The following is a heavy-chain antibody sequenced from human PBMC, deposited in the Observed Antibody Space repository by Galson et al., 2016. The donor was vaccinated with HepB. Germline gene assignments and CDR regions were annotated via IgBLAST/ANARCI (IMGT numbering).Heavy chain of an antibody. J-gene: IGHJ4*02. V-gene: IGHV3-7*01. CDR3: EAYCDCGDCHGVEK. D-gene: IGHD2-21*01. Sequence: SLRLSCAASGFTISNYWMTWVRQAPGKGLEWVANINQDGNDINYVDSVRGRFFISRDNAKNSLFLQMNSLRVDDTALYYCEAYCDCGDCHGVEKWGQGTLVTVSS. CDR2: INQDGNDI. CDR1: GFTISNYW.